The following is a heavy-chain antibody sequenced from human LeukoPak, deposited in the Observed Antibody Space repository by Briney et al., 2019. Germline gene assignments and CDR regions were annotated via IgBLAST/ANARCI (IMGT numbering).Heavy chain of an antibody. D-gene: IGHD6-13*01. CDR2: ISSSSSYI. CDR1: GFSVSNNY. J-gene: IGHJ4*02. V-gene: IGHV3-21*01. CDR3: ARDFSAAELDY. Sequence: PGGSLRLSCAASGFSVSNNYMSWVRQAPGKGLEWVSSISSSSSYIYYADSVKGRFTISRDNAKNSLYLQMNSLRAEDTAVYYCARDFSAAELDYWGQGTLVTVSS.